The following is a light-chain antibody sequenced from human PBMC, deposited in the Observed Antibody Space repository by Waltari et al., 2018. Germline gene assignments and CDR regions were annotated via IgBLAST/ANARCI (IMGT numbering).Light chain of an antibody. Sequence: DIQMTQSPSTLSASVGDRVTITCRASQSISSGLAWYQQKPGKAPKLLIYDASSLESGVPSRFSGSGSGTEFTLTISSLQPDDFATYYCQQYNSYSPRTFGQGTKVEIK. J-gene: IGKJ1*01. CDR1: QSISSG. V-gene: IGKV1-5*01. CDR2: DAS. CDR3: QQYNSYSPRT.